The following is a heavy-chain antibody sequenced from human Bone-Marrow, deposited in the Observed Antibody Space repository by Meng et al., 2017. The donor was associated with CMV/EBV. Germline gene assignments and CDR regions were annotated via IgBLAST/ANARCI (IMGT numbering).Heavy chain of an antibody. Sequence: CVTWVRQPPGKGLEWIGYIYYSGSTYYNPSLKSRVTISVDTSKNQFSLKLSSVTAADTAVYYCARDRGRYQLATENWFDPWGQGTLVTVSS. D-gene: IGHD2-2*01. CDR1: C. J-gene: IGHJ5*02. CDR3: ARDRGRYQLATENWFDP. V-gene: IGHV4-30-4*08. CDR2: IYYSGST.